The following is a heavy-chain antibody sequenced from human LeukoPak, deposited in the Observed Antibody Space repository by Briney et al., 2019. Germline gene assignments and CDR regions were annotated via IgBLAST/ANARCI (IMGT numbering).Heavy chain of an antibody. D-gene: IGHD4-17*01. J-gene: IGHJ4*02. Sequence: GGSLRLSCVASGFTFSSYWMHWVRHAPGKGLVWVSRINSDGSSTSYADSVKGRFTISRDNAKNTLYLQMNSLRAEDTAVYYCARGTGNYGDWDYWGQGTLVTVSS. V-gene: IGHV3-74*01. CDR2: INSDGSST. CDR1: GFTFSSYW. CDR3: ARGTGNYGDWDY.